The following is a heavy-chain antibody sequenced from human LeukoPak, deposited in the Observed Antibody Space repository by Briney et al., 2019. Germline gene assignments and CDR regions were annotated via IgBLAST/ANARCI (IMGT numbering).Heavy chain of an antibody. CDR1: GLPASTNS. V-gene: IGHV3-66*02. CDR3: ERMDV. J-gene: IGHJ6*04. CDR2: IYSGGST. Sequence: GGSLRLSCAASGLPASTNSLSWVGQVPGKGLEWVSVIYSGGSTYYADSVKGRFTISRDNSKNTLYLQMNSLRAEDTAVYYCERMDVWGKGTTVTVSS.